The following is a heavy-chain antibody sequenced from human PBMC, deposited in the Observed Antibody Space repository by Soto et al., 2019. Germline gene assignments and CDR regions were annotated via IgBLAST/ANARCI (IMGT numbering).Heavy chain of an antibody. J-gene: IGHJ4*02. V-gene: IGHV4-34*01. Sequence: QVQLQQWGAGLLKPSETLSLTCAVYGGSFSGYYWSWIRQPPGKGLEWIGEINHSGSTNYNPSLKSRLTISVDTSKNQFSLKLSSVTAADTAVYYCARRAIVVVVAAHYFDYWGQGTLVTVSS. CDR1: GGSFSGYY. CDR2: INHSGST. CDR3: ARRAIVVVVAAHYFDY. D-gene: IGHD2-15*01.